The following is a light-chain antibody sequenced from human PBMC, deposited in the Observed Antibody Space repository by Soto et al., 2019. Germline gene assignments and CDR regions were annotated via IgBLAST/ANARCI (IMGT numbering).Light chain of an antibody. J-gene: IGKJ1*01. Sequence: EIVLTQSPATLSLSPGERATLSCRASQSVSSYLAWYQQKPCQAPRLLMYEASNRATGIPARFSGGGSGTDFTLTISSLEPEDFAVYYCQQRSDWPWTFGQGTKVEIK. V-gene: IGKV3-11*01. CDR1: QSVSSY. CDR3: QQRSDWPWT. CDR2: EAS.